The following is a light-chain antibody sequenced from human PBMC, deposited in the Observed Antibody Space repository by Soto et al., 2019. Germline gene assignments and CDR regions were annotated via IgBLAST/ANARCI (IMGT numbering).Light chain of an antibody. V-gene: IGLV2-8*01. J-gene: IGLJ1*01. CDR3: SSYARSNNYV. CDR1: SSDVGGYNY. Sequence: QSVLTQPPSASGSPGQSVTISCTGTSSDVGGYNYVSWYHQHPGKAPKLMIYEVTMRPSGVPDRFSGSKSGNTASLTVSGLQAEDEADYYCSSYARSNNYVFGTRTKLTVL. CDR2: EVT.